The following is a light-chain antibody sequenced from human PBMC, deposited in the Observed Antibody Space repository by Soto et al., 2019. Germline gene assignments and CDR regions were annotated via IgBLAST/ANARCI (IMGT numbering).Light chain of an antibody. CDR2: RTS. CDR1: QSISSN. CDR3: QQYGSSPLIS. V-gene: IGKV3-20*01. J-gene: IGKJ5*01. Sequence: TQSASTVSVSPGERATLSCRASQSISSNLAWYQQKPGQAPRLLMFRTSSRATGIPDRFSGSGSGRDFTLTISGLEPEDFAVYYCQQYGSSPLISFGQGTRLEI.